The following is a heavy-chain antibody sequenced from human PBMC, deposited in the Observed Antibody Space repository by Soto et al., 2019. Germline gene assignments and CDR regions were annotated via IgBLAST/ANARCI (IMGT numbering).Heavy chain of an antibody. Sequence: PSETPSLTCAVSGGSISSGGYSWSWIRQPPGKGLEWIGYIYHSGSTYYNPSLKSRVTISIDRSKNQFSLKLTSVTAADTAVYSCARGVRGRKIYDYWGQGALVTVSS. V-gene: IGHV4-30-2*01. CDR3: ARGVRGRKIYDY. CDR1: GGSISSGGYS. CDR2: IYHSGST. D-gene: IGHD3-10*01. J-gene: IGHJ4*02.